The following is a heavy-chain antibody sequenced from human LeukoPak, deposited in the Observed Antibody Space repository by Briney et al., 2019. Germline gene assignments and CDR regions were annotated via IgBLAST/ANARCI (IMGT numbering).Heavy chain of an antibody. CDR3: ARRLLYYDSSGPYYYYYMDV. V-gene: IGHV3-48*04. CDR2: ISSSSSTI. CDR1: GFTFSTYN. D-gene: IGHD3-22*01. Sequence: GGPLRLSCAASGFTFSTYNMNWVRQAPGKGPEWVSDISSSSSTIYYADSVKGRFTISRDNAKNSLYLQMNSLRAEDTAVYYCARRLLYYDSSGPYYYYYMDVRGKGTTVTVSS. J-gene: IGHJ6*03.